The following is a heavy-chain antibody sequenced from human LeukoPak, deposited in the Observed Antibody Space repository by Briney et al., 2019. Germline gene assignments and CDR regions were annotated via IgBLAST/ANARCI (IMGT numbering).Heavy chain of an antibody. D-gene: IGHD6-6*01. CDR1: GFTFSSYG. V-gene: IGHV3-48*01. CDR2: IRTSSSTT. J-gene: IGHJ3*02. CDR3: VREYSSSSGRAFDI. Sequence: GGSLRLSCAASGFTFSSYGMNWVRQAPGKGLEWVSYIRTSSSTTYYVDSVKGRFTISRDNANNSLYLQMSSLRPEDTAVYYCVREYSSSSGRAFDIWGQGTMVTVSS.